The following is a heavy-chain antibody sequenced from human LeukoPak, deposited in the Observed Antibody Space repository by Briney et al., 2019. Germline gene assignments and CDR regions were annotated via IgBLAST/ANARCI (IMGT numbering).Heavy chain of an antibody. Sequence: PGGSLRLSCAASGFTFSTYNMNWVRQAPDKGLEWVSSISGSSRHIYYADSLKGRFTISRDNAKNSLYLQMNSLRAEDTAVYYCANTEDYYGSGSYNYWGQGTLVTVSS. CDR2: ISGSSRHI. CDR3: ANTEDYYGSGSYNY. V-gene: IGHV3-21*04. CDR1: GFTFSTYN. D-gene: IGHD3-10*01. J-gene: IGHJ4*02.